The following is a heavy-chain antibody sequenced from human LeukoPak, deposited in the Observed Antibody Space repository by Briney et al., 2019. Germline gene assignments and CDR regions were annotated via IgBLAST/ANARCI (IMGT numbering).Heavy chain of an antibody. CDR2: ISGSGGST. CDR1: GFTFSNYG. V-gene: IGHV3-23*01. Sequence: GGSLRLSCEASGFTFSNYGMTWVRQAPGKGLEWVSAISGSGGSTYYADSVKGRFTISRDNSKNTLYLQMNSLRAEDTAVYYCAKVTGIVVVTATYLDYWGQGTLVTVSS. CDR3: AKVTGIVVVTATYLDY. J-gene: IGHJ4*02. D-gene: IGHD2-21*02.